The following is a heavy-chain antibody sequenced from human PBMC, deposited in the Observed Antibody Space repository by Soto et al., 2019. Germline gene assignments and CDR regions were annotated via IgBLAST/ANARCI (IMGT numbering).Heavy chain of an antibody. CDR1: GFTFSSYS. Sequence: GGSLRLSCAASGFTFSSYSMNWVRQAPGKGLEWVSAISGSGGSTYYADSVKGRFTISRDNSKNTLYLQMNSLRAEDTAVYYCAKGGRNTDDAFDIWGQGTMVTVSS. CDR2: ISGSGGST. V-gene: IGHV3-23*01. CDR3: AKGGRNTDDAFDI. J-gene: IGHJ3*02. D-gene: IGHD4-17*01.